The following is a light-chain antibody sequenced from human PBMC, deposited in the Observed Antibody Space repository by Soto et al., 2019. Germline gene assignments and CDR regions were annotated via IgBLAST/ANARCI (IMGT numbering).Light chain of an antibody. CDR3: AAWDGSLNAYV. CDR1: NPNIGSLY. Sequence: LAQPPSASGAPGPGGPIPCSGSNPNIGSLYVYWYYQLPGAAPKPLIYRNDQRPSGVPDRFSGSKSGTSASLAISGLRSEDEADYFCAAWDGSLNAYVFGSGTKVTVL. CDR2: RND. J-gene: IGLJ1*01. V-gene: IGLV1-47*01.